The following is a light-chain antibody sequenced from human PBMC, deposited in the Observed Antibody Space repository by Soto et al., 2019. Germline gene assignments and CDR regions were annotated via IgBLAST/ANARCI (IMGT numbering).Light chain of an antibody. Sequence: DIQMTQSPSTLSASVGDRVTITCRASQSISTWLALYQQKPGKAPKLLIYDASNLESGVPSRFSGSGSGTEFTLTISRLQPDDSATYYCQEYNSYSPFTFGQGTKVDIK. J-gene: IGKJ2*01. CDR2: DAS. CDR3: QEYNSYSPFT. V-gene: IGKV1-5*01. CDR1: QSISTW.